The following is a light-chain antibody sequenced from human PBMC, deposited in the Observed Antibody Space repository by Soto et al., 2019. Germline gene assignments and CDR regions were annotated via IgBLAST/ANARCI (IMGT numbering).Light chain of an antibody. Sequence: QSVLTQPASVSGSPGQSITISCTGTSSDIGYYNYVSWYQHHPGKAPELIIYGVINRPSGVSYRFSASKSGSTASLTISGLQAEDEADYYCSSYASSSTLLFGTGTKVTVL. CDR1: SSDIGYYNY. CDR2: GVI. V-gene: IGLV2-14*03. CDR3: SSYASSSTLL. J-gene: IGLJ1*01.